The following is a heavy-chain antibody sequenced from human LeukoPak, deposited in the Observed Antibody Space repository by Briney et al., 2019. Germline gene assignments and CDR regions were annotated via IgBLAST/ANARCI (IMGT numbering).Heavy chain of an antibody. CDR3: ARGGQYGSGSYYTYYYYGMDV. J-gene: IGHJ6*02. V-gene: IGHV4-4*07. D-gene: IGHD3-10*01. CDR1: GGSISSYY. Sequence: SETLSLTCTVSGGSISSYYWSWIQQPAGKGLEWIGRIYTSGSTNYNPSLKSRVTMSVDTSKNQFSLKLSSVTAADTAVYYCARGGQYGSGSYYTYYYYGMDVWGQGTTVTVSS. CDR2: IYTSGST.